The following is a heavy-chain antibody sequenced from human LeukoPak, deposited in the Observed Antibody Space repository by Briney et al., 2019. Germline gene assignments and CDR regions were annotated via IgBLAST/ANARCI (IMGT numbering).Heavy chain of an antibody. CDR3: ARVTMVAAASYNRFVP. Sequence: PGGSLRLSCAASGFTFSNYGMHWVRQAPGKGLEWVAVIWSDGSNKYYADSVRGRFTISRDNSKNTLYLQMNSLRAEDTAVYYCARVTMVAAASYNRFVPWGQGTLVTVSS. V-gene: IGHV3-33*01. CDR1: GFTFSNYG. CDR2: IWSDGSNK. D-gene: IGHD2-15*01. J-gene: IGHJ5*02.